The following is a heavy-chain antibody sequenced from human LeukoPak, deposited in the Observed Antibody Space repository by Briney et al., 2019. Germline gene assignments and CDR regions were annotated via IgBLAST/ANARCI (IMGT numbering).Heavy chain of an antibody. CDR2: ISGSGGST. J-gene: IGHJ4*02. D-gene: IGHD4-11*01. CDR3: ANPLVVDYSNSNYY. Sequence: GGSLRLSCVASGFTFSSYAMSWVRQAPEKGLKWVSAISGSGGSTYYADSVKGRFTISRDNSKNTMYLQMNSLRAEDTAVYYCANPLVVDYSNSNYYWGQGTLVTVSS. V-gene: IGHV3-23*01. CDR1: GFTFSSYA.